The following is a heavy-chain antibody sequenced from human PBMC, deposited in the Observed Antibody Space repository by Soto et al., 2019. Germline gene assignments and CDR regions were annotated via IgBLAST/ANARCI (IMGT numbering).Heavy chain of an antibody. CDR1: GGSISSYY. V-gene: IGHV4-59*12. Sequence: SETLSLTCTVSGGSISSYYWSWIRQPPGKGLEWIGYIYYSGSTNYNPSLKSRFTISRDNAKNSLYLQMNSLRAEDTAVYYCARVLAAAGTANWFDPWGQGTLVTVSS. J-gene: IGHJ5*02. CDR3: ARVLAAAGTANWFDP. CDR2: IYYSGST. D-gene: IGHD6-13*01.